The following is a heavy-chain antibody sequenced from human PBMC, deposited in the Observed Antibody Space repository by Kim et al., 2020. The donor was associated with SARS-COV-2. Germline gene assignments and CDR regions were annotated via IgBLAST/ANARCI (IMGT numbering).Heavy chain of an antibody. CDR1: GVSISSDY. Sequence: SETLSLTCTVSGVSISSDYWSWIRQPAGKGLEWIGRIYTSGNTNYNPSLKSRVSMSVDTSKNQFSLKLGSVTAADTAVYYCASPLGYWGQGTLLIVSS. CDR2: IYTSGNT. V-gene: IGHV4-4*07. J-gene: IGHJ4*02. CDR3: ASPLGY.